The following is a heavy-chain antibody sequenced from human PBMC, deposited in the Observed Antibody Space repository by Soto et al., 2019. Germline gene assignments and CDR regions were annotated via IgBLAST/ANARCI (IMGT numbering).Heavy chain of an antibody. Sequence: EVQLVESGGGLVRPGGSLRLSCATSGFPFASYSLNWVRQFPGKGLEWVSSISTGSGEYIYPAEAVQGRFATFRDTAKTSVHLHITSLTPENTAVYYCRIGYNGVSDIDVWGKGYRVTVSS. J-gene: IGHJ6*03. D-gene: IGHD2-2*02. V-gene: IGHV3-21*01. CDR2: ISTGSGEYI. CDR3: RIGYNGVSDIDV. CDR1: GFPFASYS.